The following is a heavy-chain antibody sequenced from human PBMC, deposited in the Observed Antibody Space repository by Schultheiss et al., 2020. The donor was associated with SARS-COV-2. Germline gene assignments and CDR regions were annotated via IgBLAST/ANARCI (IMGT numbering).Heavy chain of an antibody. CDR2: ISSSSSYI. Sequence: ESLKISCAASGFTFSSYSMNWVRQAPGKGLEWVSSISSSSSYIYYADSVKGRFTISRDNSKNTLYLQMNSLRAEDTAVYYCNTVTSNYYYYGMDVWGQGATVTGSS. D-gene: IGHD4-17*01. J-gene: IGHJ6*02. V-gene: IGHV3-21*01. CDR1: GFTFSSYS. CDR3: NTVTSNYYYYGMDV.